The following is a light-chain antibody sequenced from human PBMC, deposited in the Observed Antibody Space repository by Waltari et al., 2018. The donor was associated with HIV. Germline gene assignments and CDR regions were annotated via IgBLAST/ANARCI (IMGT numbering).Light chain of an antibody. V-gene: IGKV3-11*01. J-gene: IGKJ2*03. CDR1: QSVGTY. CDR2: DAS. Sequence: EIVLTQSPATLSLSPGETATLFCRASQSVGTYLAWYQQTPGQAPRLLISDASNRATGIPARFSGSGSGTDFTLTISSLEPEDVAVYYCQQYYSTPPYSFGQGTKLEIK. CDR3: QQYYSTPPYS.